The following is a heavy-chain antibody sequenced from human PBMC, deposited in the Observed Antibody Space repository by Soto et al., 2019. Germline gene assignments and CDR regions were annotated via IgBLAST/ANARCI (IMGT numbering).Heavy chain of an antibody. V-gene: IGHV4-59*01. CDR1: GGSISSYY. D-gene: IGHD6-19*01. Sequence: SETLSLTCTVSGGSISSYYWSWFRQPPGKGLEWIGYIYYSGSTNYNPSLKSRVTISVDTSKNQFSLKLSSVTAADTAVYYCAREGYSSGPVDYWGQGTLVTVSS. J-gene: IGHJ4*02. CDR2: IYYSGST. CDR3: AREGYSSGPVDY.